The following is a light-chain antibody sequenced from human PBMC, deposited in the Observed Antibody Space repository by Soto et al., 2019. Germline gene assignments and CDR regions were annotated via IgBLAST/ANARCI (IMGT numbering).Light chain of an antibody. CDR2: EVS. Sequence: QSALTQPASVSGSPGQSITISCTGTSSDVGSYNLVSWYQQHPGKAPKLMIYEVSKRPSGGSTRFSGSKSGNTASLTIAGLQAEDEADYYCCSYAGSSTFVVFGGGTKLTVL. V-gene: IGLV2-23*02. CDR3: CSYAGSSTFVV. CDR1: SSDVGSYNL. J-gene: IGLJ2*01.